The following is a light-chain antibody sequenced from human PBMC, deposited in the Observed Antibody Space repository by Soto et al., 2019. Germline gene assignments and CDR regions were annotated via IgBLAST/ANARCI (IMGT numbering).Light chain of an antibody. V-gene: IGLV2-14*03. CDR1: SSDIGAYNF. CDR2: DVN. Sequence: QSALTQPASVSGSPGQSITISCTGTSSDIGAYNFVSWYQQHPGKAPKLMLYDVNIRPSGVSDRFSGSKSGNTASLTISGLEGEHEADYYCTSWTTSTTMIFGGGTKLTVL. CDR3: TSWTTSTTMI. J-gene: IGLJ2*01.